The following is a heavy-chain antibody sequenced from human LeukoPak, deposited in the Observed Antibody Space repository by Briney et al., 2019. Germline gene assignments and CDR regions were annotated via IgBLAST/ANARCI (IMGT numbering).Heavy chain of an antibody. CDR2: IYPGDAGT. CDR1: GYEFVNCW. J-gene: IGHJ4*02. CDR3: VRRPPSVGTGIDS. Sequence: ESLKISSQASGYEFVNCWIGWGRQVPAKNVEGRAIIYPGDAGTRYGRPFQGRVTISADKSINTAYLQWSSLTSSDTATYYCVRRPPSVGTGIDSGGQGTLDAVPT. D-gene: IGHD1-14*01. V-gene: IGHV5-51*01.